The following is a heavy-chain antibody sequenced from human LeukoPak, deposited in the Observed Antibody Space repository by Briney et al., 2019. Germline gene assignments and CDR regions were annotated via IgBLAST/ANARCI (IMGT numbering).Heavy chain of an antibody. J-gene: IGHJ4*02. CDR2: TSGSGGAT. CDR1: GFTFSNYV. D-gene: IGHD1-26*01. Sequence: GGSLRLSCAVSGFTFSNYVMNGVRQAPGKGLEWVSTTSGSGGATYYADSVKGRFTISRDNSKNTLYLQMNSLRVEDTAVYYCARRSTSGSYWGDFDYWGQGTLVTVSS. CDR3: ARRSTSGSYWGDFDY. V-gene: IGHV3-23*01.